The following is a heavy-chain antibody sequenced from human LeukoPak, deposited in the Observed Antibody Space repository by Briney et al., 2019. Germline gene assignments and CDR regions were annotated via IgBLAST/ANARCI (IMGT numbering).Heavy chain of an antibody. CDR3: AKGRYCSGGSCHPHFDY. Sequence: GGSLRLSCAASGFTFSSYAMSWVRQAPGKGLEWVSAISGSGGSTYYADSVKGRFTISRDNSKNTLYLQMNSLRAEDTAVYYCAKGRYCSGGSCHPHFDYWGQGTLVTVSS. V-gene: IGHV3-23*01. J-gene: IGHJ4*02. CDR2: ISGSGGST. CDR1: GFTFSSYA. D-gene: IGHD2-15*01.